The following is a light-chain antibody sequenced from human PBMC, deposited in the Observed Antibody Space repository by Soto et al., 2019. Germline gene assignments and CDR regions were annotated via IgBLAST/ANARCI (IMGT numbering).Light chain of an antibody. CDR1: SSDVGGYKY. Sequence: QSVLTQPASVSGSPEQSITISCTGTSSDVGGYKYVSWYQQLPGRAPKLIISEVSNRPSGVSDRFTGSKSGNKASLTISGLQTEDEGDCYCSSYTSSSTSVVFGGGTKLTVL. V-gene: IGLV2-14*01. J-gene: IGLJ2*01. CDR2: EVS. CDR3: SSYTSSSTSVV.